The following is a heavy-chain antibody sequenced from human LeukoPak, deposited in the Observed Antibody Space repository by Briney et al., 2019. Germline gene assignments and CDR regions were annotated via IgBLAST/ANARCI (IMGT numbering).Heavy chain of an antibody. D-gene: IGHD1-1*01. CDR3: ARDRGTWNDDGFDY. Sequence: SETLSLTCAVSGGSISSSNWWSWVRQPPGKGLEWIGEIYHSGSTNYNPSLKSRVTISVDRSKNQFSLKLSSVTAADTAVYYCARDRGTWNDDGFDYWGQGTLVTVSS. CDR1: GGSISSSNW. J-gene: IGHJ4*02. CDR2: IYHSGST. V-gene: IGHV4-4*02.